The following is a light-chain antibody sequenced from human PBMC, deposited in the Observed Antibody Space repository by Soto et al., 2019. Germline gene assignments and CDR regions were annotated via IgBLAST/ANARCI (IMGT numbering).Light chain of an antibody. V-gene: IGKV3D-15*01. CDR3: QQYNNWPPWT. CDR1: QSVSSSY. J-gene: IGKJ1*01. CDR2: GAS. Sequence: EIVRTQSPATLSVSPGERATLSCRASQSVSSSYLAWYQQKPGQPPRLLIYGASSRATGIPDRFSGSGSGTEFTLTISSLQSEDFAVYYCQQYNNWPPWTFGQGTKVDNK.